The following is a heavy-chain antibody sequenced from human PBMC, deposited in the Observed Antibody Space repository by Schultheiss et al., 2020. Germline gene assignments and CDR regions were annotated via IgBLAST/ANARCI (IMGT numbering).Heavy chain of an antibody. CDR1: GGSFSGYY. CDR3: ARCGEITIFGVVTPFSYGMDV. Sequence: SETLSLTCAVYGGSFSGYYWNWIRQPAGKGLEWIGRIYTTGTTNYNPSLRSRVTTSVDTSKNQFSLKLSSVTAADTAVYYCARCGEITIFGVVTPFSYGMDVWGKGTTVTVSS. V-gene: IGHV4-59*10. CDR2: IYTTGTT. J-gene: IGHJ6*04. D-gene: IGHD3-3*01.